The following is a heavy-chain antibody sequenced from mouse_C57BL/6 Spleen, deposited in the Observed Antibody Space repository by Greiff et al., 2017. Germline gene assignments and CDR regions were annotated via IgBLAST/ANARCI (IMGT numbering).Heavy chain of an antibody. CDR2: ISDGGSYT. D-gene: IGHD2-1*01. CDR3: ARAGIYYGNYFDY. J-gene: IGHJ2*01. Sequence: EVKLMESGGGLVKPGGSLKLSCAASGFTFSSYAMSWVRQTPEKRLEWVATISDGGSYTYYPDNVKGRFTISRDNAKNNLYLQMSHLKSEDTAMYYCARAGIYYGNYFDYWGQGTTLTVSS. V-gene: IGHV5-4*03. CDR1: GFTFSSYA.